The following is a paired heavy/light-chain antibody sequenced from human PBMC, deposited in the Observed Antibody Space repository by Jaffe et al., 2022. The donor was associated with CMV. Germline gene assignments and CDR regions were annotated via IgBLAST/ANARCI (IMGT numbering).Heavy chain of an antibody. CDR3: ARTREGFYGMDV. Sequence: EVQLVESGGGLIQPGGSLRLSCAVSGFTVSSTHMSWVRQAPGKGLEWVSVTFGGGSAYYADSVKGRFTISRDNSKNTVYLQMNNLRAEDTAVYYCARTREGFYGMDVWGQGTTVTVSS. V-gene: IGHV3-53*01. D-gene: IGHD1-26*01. CDR2: TFGGGSA. CDR1: GFTVSSTH. J-gene: IGHJ6*02.
Light chain of an antibody. CDR3: MQALQTPWT. CDR2: LGS. J-gene: IGKJ1*01. V-gene: IGKV2-28*01. CDR1: QSLLQSNGYNY. Sequence: DIVMTQSPLSLPVTPGEPASISCRSSQSLLQSNGYNYLSWYLQKPGQSPQLLIYLGSNRASGVPDRFSGSGSGTDFTLKISRVEAEDVGVYYCMQALQTPWTFGQGTKVEIK.